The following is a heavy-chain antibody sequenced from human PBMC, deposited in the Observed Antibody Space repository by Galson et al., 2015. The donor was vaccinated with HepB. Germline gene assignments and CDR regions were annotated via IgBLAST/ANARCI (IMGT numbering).Heavy chain of an antibody. CDR2: IILFLGAP. V-gene: IGHV1-69*04. D-gene: IGHD4-11*01. CDR1: GGTLSSDG. Sequence: SLKVSCKASGGTLSSDGVTWVRQAPGQGLEWMGRIILFLGAPNYAQKFQGRITITADKPANTVYMELSSLTSDDTAVYYCAREWGVLDYLDPWGQGPLVIVSS. J-gene: IGHJ5*02. CDR3: AREWGVLDYLDP.